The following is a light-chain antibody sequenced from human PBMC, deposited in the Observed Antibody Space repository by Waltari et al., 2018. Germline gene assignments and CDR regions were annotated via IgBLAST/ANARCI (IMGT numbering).Light chain of an antibody. V-gene: IGLV2-14*03. CDR1: SSDLGYFTF. J-gene: IGLJ2*01. CDR2: DVS. CDR3: NSYTTGSTLTVI. Sequence: QSALTQPASVSGSPGQSITIPCPGTSSDLGYFTFVSWSQQHPGKAPKLIIYDVSNRPSGVSNRFSGSWSGNTASLTISGLQAEDEADYYCNSYTTGSTLTVIFGGGTKLTVL.